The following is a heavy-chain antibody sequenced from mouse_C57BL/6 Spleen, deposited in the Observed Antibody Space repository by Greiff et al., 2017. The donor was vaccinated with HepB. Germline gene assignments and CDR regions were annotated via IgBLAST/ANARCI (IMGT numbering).Heavy chain of an antibody. CDR2: INPSSGYT. D-gene: IGHD1-1*01. CDR1: GYIFTSYT. V-gene: IGHV1-4*01. CDR3: ASYYGSSYDAMDY. Sequence: QVHVKQSGAELARPGASVKMSCKASGYIFTSYTMHWVKQRPGQGLEWIGYINPSSGYTKYNQKFKDKATLTADKSSSTAYMQLSSLTSEDSAVYYCASYYGSSYDAMDYWGQGTSVTVSS. J-gene: IGHJ4*01.